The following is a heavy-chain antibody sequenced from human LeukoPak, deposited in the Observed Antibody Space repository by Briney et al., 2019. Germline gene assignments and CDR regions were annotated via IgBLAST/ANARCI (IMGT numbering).Heavy chain of an antibody. J-gene: IGHJ6*02. CDR3: AKYCSGGSCHTTYYYYGMDV. CDR2: VNPDGSDK. D-gene: IGHD2-15*01. Sequence: GGSLRLSCAASGFTFSSSWMSWVRQAPGKGLEWVTNVNPDGSDKYYLDSVKGRFTISRDNAKNSLYLQMNSLRVDDTAVYYCAKYCSGGSCHTTYYYYGMDVWGQGTTVTVSS. V-gene: IGHV3-7*03. CDR1: GFTFSSSW.